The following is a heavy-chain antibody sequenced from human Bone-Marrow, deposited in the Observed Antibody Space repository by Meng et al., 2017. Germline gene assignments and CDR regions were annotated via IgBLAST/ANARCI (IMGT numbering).Heavy chain of an antibody. CDR1: GFSVSSSY. V-gene: IGHV3-53*02. D-gene: IGHD1-26*01. J-gene: IGHJ5*02. CDR3: ATGETRYWFDP. CDR2: MYSGGDT. Sequence: EVQLVETGGGLCQPGGSLRLSCAASGFSVSSSYMSWVRQAPGKGPEWVSVMYSGGDTHYTDSVKGRFTISRDNSKNTLYLQMNNLRAEDTAVYYCATGETRYWFDPWGQGTLVTVSS.